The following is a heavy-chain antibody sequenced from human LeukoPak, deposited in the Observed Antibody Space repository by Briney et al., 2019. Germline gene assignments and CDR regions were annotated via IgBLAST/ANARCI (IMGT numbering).Heavy chain of an antibody. CDR1: GFTFSIYS. D-gene: IGHD4-17*01. J-gene: IGHJ4*02. Sequence: GGSLRLSCEASGFTFSIYSMNWVRQSPGKGLDWLSFITSSGRTIYYPASVGGRLTVSRENGKHSLYLQMNSLRAEDSAVYYCARDVGVYGDYAILGYWGQGTLVTVSS. CDR3: ARDVGVYGDYAILGY. V-gene: IGHV3-48*01. CDR2: ITSSGRTI.